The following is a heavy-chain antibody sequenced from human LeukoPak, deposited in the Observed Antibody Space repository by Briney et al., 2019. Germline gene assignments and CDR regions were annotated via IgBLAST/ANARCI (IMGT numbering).Heavy chain of an antibody. CDR2: IYYSGST. J-gene: IGHJ6*03. D-gene: IGHD4-11*01. CDR3: AREEGLRSNYGVYYYYYMDV. Sequence: PSETLPLTCTVSGGSISSYYWSWLRQPPGKGLEWIGYIYYSGSTNYNPSLKSRVTISVDTSKNQFSLKLSSVTAADTAVYYCAREEGLRSNYGVYYYYYMDVWGKGTTVTVSS. V-gene: IGHV4-59*01. CDR1: GGSISSYY.